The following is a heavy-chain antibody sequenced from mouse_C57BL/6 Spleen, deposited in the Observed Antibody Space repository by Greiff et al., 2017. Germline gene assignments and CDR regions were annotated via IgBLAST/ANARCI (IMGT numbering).Heavy chain of an antibody. J-gene: IGHJ3*01. V-gene: IGHV1-26*01. Sequence: EVQLQQSGPELVKPGASVKISCKASGYTFTDYYMNWVKQSHGQSLEWIGDINPNNGGTSYNQKFKGKATLTVDKSSSTAYMELRSLTSEDSAVYYCARMEDDDWFAYWGQGTLVTVSA. CDR1: GYTFTDYY. CDR3: ARMEDDDWFAY. CDR2: INPNNGGT.